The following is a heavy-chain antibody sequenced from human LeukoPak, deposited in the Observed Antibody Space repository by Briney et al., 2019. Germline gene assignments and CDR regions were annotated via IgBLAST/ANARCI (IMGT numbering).Heavy chain of an antibody. V-gene: IGHV4-34*01. CDR1: GGSFSGYY. D-gene: IGHD2-15*01. CDR3: ARGHLNCSGGSCYDYYYYYMDV. Sequence: SETLSLTCAVYGGSFSGYYWSWIRQPPGKGLEWIGEINHSGSTNYNPSLKSRVTISVGASKNQFSLKLSSVTAADTAVYYCARGHLNCSGGSCYDYYYYYMDVWGKGTTVTVSS. J-gene: IGHJ6*03. CDR2: INHSGST.